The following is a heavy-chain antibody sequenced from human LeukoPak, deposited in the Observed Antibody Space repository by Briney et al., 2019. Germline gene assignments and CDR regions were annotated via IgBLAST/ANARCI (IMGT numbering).Heavy chain of an antibody. CDR1: GSTFSIYW. CDR3: ARGGHDRSDYSSLFDY. CDR2: IISDGRSR. J-gene: IGHJ4*02. Sequence: ALGCLRLSRAPSGSTFSIYWMCWGREAPGERVGRVSRIISDGRSRHYADSVKGRFTISRDNAKNTLPLQMTRLRAEDTAVYYCARGGHDRSDYSSLFDYWGRGILVPVSS. D-gene: IGHD3-22*01. V-gene: IGHV3-74*01.